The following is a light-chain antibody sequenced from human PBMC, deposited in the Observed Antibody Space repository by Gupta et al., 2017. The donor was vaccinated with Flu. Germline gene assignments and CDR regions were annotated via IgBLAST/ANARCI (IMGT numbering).Light chain of an antibody. CDR1: QSISRS. J-gene: IGKJ2*01. V-gene: IGKV1-39*01. CDR2: AAS. Sequence: DIQMTQSPSSLSASVGDRVTISCRASQSISRSLNWYKQKPGKAPKLLIYAASSLQRGVKSRFSGSGDGTDFTLTISSRLPEDFAPYYCQQRLSTHPMYTFGRGTKMEIK. CDR3: QQRLSTHPMYT.